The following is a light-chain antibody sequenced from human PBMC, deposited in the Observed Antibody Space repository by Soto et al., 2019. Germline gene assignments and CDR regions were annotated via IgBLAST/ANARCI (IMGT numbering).Light chain of an antibody. Sequence: EIVLPQSPATLSLSPGERATLSCRASQSVSSYLAWYQQKPGQAPRLLIYDASNRATGIPARFSGSGSGTDFTLTISSLVPEDFAVYYCQQRSNLPPFAFGHGTLLENK. V-gene: IGKV3-11*01. CDR2: DAS. J-gene: IGKJ5*01. CDR3: QQRSNLPPFA. CDR1: QSVSSY.